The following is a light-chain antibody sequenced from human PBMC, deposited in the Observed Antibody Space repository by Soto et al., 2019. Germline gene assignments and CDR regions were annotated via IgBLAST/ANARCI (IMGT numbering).Light chain of an antibody. CDR2: DAS. CDR1: QSISSN. Sequence: EIVMTQSPATLSVSPGERATLSCRASQSISSNLAWYQQKPGQAPRLLIYDASIRATGIPARFSGSGSGTAFTLTISSLQSEDFAVYYCQQYNNWPPWTFGQGTKVEIK. J-gene: IGKJ1*01. CDR3: QQYNNWPPWT. V-gene: IGKV3-15*01.